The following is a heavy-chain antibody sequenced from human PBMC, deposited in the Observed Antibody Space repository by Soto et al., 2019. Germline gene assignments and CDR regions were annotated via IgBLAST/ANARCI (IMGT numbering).Heavy chain of an antibody. J-gene: IGHJ4*02. CDR1: GLSFSGYY. D-gene: IGHD7-27*01. CDR2: INHSGST. V-gene: IGHV4-34*01. CDR3: ASINWEYYFDY. Sequence: PLVTRSLTCAFYGLSFSGYYWISLRPPPGKGLEWIWEINHSGSTNYNPSLKSRVTISVDTSKNQFSLKLSSVTAEDTAVYYCASINWEYYFDYWGQGTLVTVS.